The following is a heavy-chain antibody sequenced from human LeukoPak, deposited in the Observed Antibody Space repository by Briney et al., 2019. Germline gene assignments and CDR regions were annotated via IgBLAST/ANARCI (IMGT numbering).Heavy chain of an antibody. D-gene: IGHD6-13*01. CDR1: GGSISSNSYY. CDR3: ARRDVVPGSSWLRDAFDI. Sequence: RPSETLSLTCTVSGGSISSNSYYWGWIRQPPGKGLEWIGSIYYSGSTYYNPSLKSRVTISVDTSKNQFSLKLSSVTAADTAVYYCARRDVVPGSSWLRDAFDIWGQGTMVTVSS. CDR2: IYYSGST. V-gene: IGHV4-39*01. J-gene: IGHJ3*02.